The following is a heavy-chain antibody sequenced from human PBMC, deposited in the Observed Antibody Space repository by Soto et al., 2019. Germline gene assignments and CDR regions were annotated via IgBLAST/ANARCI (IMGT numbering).Heavy chain of an antibody. CDR3: ARGTTRRAGFDY. D-gene: IGHD6-25*01. V-gene: IGHV4-59*01. Sequence: PLETLSLTCTVSGGSISSYYWSWIRQPPGKGLEWIGYIYYSGSTNYNPSLKSRVTISVDTSKNQFSLKLSSVTAADTAVYYCARGTTRRAGFDYWGQGTLVTVSS. CDR1: GGSISSYY. CDR2: IYYSGST. J-gene: IGHJ4*02.